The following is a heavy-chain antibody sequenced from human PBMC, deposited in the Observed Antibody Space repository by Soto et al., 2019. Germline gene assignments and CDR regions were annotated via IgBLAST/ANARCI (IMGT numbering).Heavy chain of an antibody. V-gene: IGHV3-74*01. Sequence: GGSLRLSCVASGFIFSNCWMHWVRQAPGRWLVWVSHINSYGISTTYADSVKGRFTISRDNAKNTLYLQMNSLRAEDTAVFFCVIAIGHYGMDVLGPGTTVTGSS. J-gene: IGHJ6*01. D-gene: IGHD3-22*01. CDR2: INSYGIST. CDR1: GFIFSNCW. CDR3: VIAIGHYGMDV.